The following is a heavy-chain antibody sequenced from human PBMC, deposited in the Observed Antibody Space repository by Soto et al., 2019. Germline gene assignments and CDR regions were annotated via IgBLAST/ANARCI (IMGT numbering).Heavy chain of an antibody. Sequence: QLQLQESGSGLVKPSQTLSLTCAVSGGSISSGGYSWSWIRQPPGKGLEWIGYLYHSGSTYYNPSHKSRVTISVDRPKNQFSLKRSSVPAADTAEYYCARVPLPWGQGTLVTVSS. CDR2: LYHSGST. V-gene: IGHV4-30-2*01. CDR3: ARVPLP. CDR1: GGSISSGGYS. J-gene: IGHJ5*02.